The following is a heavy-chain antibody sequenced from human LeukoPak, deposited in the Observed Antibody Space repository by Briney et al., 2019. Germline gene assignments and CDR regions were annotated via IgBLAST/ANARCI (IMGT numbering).Heavy chain of an antibody. CDR2: LNPNSGGT. D-gene: IGHD1-26*01. CDR1: GYTFTGYY. J-gene: IGHJ3*01. V-gene: IGHV1-2*06. Sequence: ASVKVSCKASGYTFTGYYMHWVRQAPGQGLEWMGRLNPNSGGTNYAQKFPGRVTMTRDTSISTAYMELSRLRSDDMAIYYCARQGMWGAFDFWGQGTMVTVSS. CDR3: ARQGMWGAFDF.